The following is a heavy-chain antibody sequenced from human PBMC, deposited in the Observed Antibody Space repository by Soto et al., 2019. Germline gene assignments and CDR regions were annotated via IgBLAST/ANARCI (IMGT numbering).Heavy chain of an antibody. V-gene: IGHV1-69*01. D-gene: IGHD6-6*01. CDR3: ARDRVKVAARPSGMDV. CDR2: IIPIFGTA. CDR1: GGTFSSYA. Sequence: SVKVSCKASGGTFSSYAISWVRQAPGQGLEWMGGIIPIFGTANYAQKFQGRVTITADESTSTAYMELSSLRSEDTAVYYCARDRVKVAARPSGMDVWGQGTTVTVSS. J-gene: IGHJ6*02.